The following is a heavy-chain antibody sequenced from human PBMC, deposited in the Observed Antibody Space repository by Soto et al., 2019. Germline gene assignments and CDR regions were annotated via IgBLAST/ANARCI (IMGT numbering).Heavy chain of an antibody. CDR2: IYTSGTT. Sequence: SETLSLTCTVSGRSMSGYYWSWIRQPAGERLEWIGRIYTSGTTDFNPSLKGRVTMSVDTSKNQFSLKLTSVTAADTALYYCAREDSYDTGYYVVWGQGTQVTISS. J-gene: IGHJ4*02. CDR1: GRSMSGYY. CDR3: AREDSYDTGYYVV. D-gene: IGHD3-9*01. V-gene: IGHV4-4*07.